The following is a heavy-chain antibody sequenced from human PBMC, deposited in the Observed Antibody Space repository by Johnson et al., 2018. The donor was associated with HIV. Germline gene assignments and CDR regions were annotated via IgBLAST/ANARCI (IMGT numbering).Heavy chain of an antibody. J-gene: IGHJ3*02. Sequence: QVQLVESGGGLIQPGGSLRLSCAASGFTFSSYAMHWVRQAPGKGLEWVAVISYDGSNKYYADSVKGRFTISRDNSKNTLYLQMNSLRAEDTAVYYCAKPYGSGSYDAFDIWGQGTMVTVSS. D-gene: IGHD3-10*01. CDR2: ISYDGSNK. V-gene: IGHV3-30-3*02. CDR3: AKPYGSGSYDAFDI. CDR1: GFTFSSYA.